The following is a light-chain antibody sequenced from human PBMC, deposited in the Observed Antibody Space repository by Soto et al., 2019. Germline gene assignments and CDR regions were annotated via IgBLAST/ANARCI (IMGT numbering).Light chain of an antibody. Sequence: DIQMTQSPSSLSSSVVDIVTITFRASQSISSYLNWCQQKPGKAPKLLIYAASSLQSGVPSRFSGSGSGTDFTLTISSLQPEDFATYYCQQSYSTLITFGQGTRLEIK. J-gene: IGKJ5*01. CDR1: QSISSY. CDR3: QQSYSTLIT. V-gene: IGKV1-39*01. CDR2: AAS.